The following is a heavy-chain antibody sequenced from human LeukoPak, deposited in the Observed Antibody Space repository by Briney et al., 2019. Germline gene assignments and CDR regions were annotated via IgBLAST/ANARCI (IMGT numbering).Heavy chain of an antibody. CDR2: ITNSGTTI. J-gene: IGHJ6*03. Sequence: PGGSLRLSCAASGFTFTDYYMSWIRQAPGKGLEWVSYITNSGTTIYYADSVKGRFTISRDNAKNSLYLQMNSLRAEDTAVYYCARGLRDRPYSSSSNYYYYMDVWGKGTTVTVSS. CDR1: GFTFTDYY. V-gene: IGHV3-11*01. CDR3: ARGLRDRPYSSSSNYYYYMDV. D-gene: IGHD6-6*01.